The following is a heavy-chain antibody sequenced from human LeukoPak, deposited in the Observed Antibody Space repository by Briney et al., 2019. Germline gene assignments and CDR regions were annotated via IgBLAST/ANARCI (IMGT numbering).Heavy chain of an antibody. V-gene: IGHV4-34*01. D-gene: IGHD5-18*01. Sequence: KPSETLSLTRAVYGGSFSGFYWSWIRQPPGKGLEWIGEISHSGTTYYNPSLKSRVTVSVDTSKSQFSLRLSSVTAADTAVYYCARGGPDTTRGGYFDYWGQGILVTVSS. CDR2: ISHSGTT. CDR1: GGSFSGFY. CDR3: ARGGPDTTRGGYFDY. J-gene: IGHJ4*02.